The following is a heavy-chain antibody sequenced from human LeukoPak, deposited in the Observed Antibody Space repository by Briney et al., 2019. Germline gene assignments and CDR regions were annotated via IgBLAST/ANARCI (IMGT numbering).Heavy chain of an antibody. Sequence: GGSLRLSCAASGFTFNNYAMSWVRQAPGKGLEWVSAISGSGGATYFADSVKGRFTISRDNSKNTLYLQMHSLRAEDTAVYYCAKALGSIVVTASDYWGQGTLVIVSS. CDR3: AKALGSIVVTASDY. D-gene: IGHD5-12*01. CDR2: ISGSGGAT. V-gene: IGHV3-23*01. J-gene: IGHJ4*02. CDR1: GFTFNNYA.